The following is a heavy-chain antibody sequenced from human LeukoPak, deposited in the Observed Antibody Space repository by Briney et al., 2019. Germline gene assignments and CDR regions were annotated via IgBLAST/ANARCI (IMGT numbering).Heavy chain of an antibody. V-gene: IGHV1-8*01. CDR2: MNPNRGNT. D-gene: IGHD6-6*01. Sequence: GASVKGSCKASGYTFTNSDINWVRQATGQGLEWMGWMNPNRGNTGYAQKFQGRVTLTRNTSISTAYMELSSLRSEDTAVYYCARGYSEFSSSSGTYYYFYYMDVWGKGTTVTVSS. CDR3: ARGYSEFSSSSGTYYYFYYMDV. J-gene: IGHJ6*03. CDR1: GYTFTNSD.